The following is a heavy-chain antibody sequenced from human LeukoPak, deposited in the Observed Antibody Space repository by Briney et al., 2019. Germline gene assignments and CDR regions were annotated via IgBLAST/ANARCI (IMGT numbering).Heavy chain of an antibody. V-gene: IGHV3-23*01. D-gene: IGHD4-17*01. J-gene: IGHJ4*02. CDR2: ISGSGGST. CDR3: AKDIGYGDYGGFDY. Sequence: GGSLRHSCAVSGFTFSSYAMSWVRQAPGKGLEWVSAISGSGGSTYYADSVKGRFTISRDNSKNTLYPQMNSLRAEDTAVYYCAKDIGYGDYGGFDYWGQGTLVTVSS. CDR1: GFTFSSYA.